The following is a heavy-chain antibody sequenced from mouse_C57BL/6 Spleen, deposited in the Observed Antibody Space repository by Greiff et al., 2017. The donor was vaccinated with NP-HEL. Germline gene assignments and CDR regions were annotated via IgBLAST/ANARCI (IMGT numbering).Heavy chain of an antibody. V-gene: IGHV1-39*01. CDR2: INPNYGTT. CDR3: AGGQTTGVATGFDY. J-gene: IGHJ2*01. CDR1: GYSFTDYN. Sequence: EVQLQQSGPELVKPGASVKISCKASGYSFTDYNMNWVKQSNGKSLEWIGVINPNYGTTSYNQKFKGKATLTVDQSSSTAYMQLNSLTSEDSAVYYCAGGQTTGVATGFDYWGQGTTLTVSS. D-gene: IGHD1-1*01.